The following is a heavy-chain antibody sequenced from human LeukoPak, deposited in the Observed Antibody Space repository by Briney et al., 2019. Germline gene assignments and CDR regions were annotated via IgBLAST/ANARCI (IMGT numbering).Heavy chain of an antibody. V-gene: IGHV4-59*01. CDR2: IYYSGST. Sequence: SETLSLTCTDSGGSISSYYWSWIRQPPGKGLEWIGYIYYSGSTNYNPSLKSRVTISVDTSKNQFSLKLSSVTAADTAVYYCARVAVNWFDPWGQGTLVTVSS. D-gene: IGHD2-15*01. CDR1: GGSISSYY. J-gene: IGHJ5*02. CDR3: ARVAVNWFDP.